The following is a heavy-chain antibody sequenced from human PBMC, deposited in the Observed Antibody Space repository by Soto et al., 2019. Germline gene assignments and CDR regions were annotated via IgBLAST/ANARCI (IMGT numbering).Heavy chain of an antibody. Sequence: EVQLVESGGGLVQPGRSLRLSCAASGFTFDDYAMHWVRQAPGKGLEWVSGISWNSGSIGYADSVKGRFTISRDNAKNSLYLQMNSLRAEDTALYYCAKVYCSGVSCYSGGFDYWGQGTLVTVSS. D-gene: IGHD2-15*01. V-gene: IGHV3-9*01. CDR1: GFTFDDYA. CDR3: AKVYCSGVSCYSGGFDY. J-gene: IGHJ4*02. CDR2: ISWNSGSI.